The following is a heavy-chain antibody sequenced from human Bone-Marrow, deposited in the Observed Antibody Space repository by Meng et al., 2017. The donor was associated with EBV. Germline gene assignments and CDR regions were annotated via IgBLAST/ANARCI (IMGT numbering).Heavy chain of an antibody. CDR3: AKSRSSTPGIVDD. Sequence: QVQLQGSGPGLAKPSVTLSLPCVVSGVSVNSGTYHWSWIRQSPGKGLEWIGYIYDTGTTIYNPSLNSRVTILLETSKNQFSLRLHSVTTADTAVYYCAKSRSSTPGIVDDWGQGTLVTVSS. CDR1: GVSVNSGTYH. J-gene: IGHJ4*02. V-gene: IGHV4-61*01. CDR2: IYDTGTT. D-gene: IGHD2/OR15-2a*01.